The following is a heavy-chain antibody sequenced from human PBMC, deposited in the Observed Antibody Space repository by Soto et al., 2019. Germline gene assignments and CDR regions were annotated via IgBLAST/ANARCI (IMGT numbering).Heavy chain of an antibody. V-gene: IGHV5-51*01. J-gene: IGHJ4*02. CDR2: IYPPNSDT. Sequence: GESLKISCKCSGYNFATYWIGWVRQTPGKGLEWIGIIYPPNSDTKYSPSFEGQVTISAEKSINTAYLQWSSLTASDTAVYYCARHRLYSSSWTTFDYWGQGTLVTVS. CDR3: ARHRLYSSSWTTFDY. CDR1: GYNFATYW. D-gene: IGHD2-2*01.